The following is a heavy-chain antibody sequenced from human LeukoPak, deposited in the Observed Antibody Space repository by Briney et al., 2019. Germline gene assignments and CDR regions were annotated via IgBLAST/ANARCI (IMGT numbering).Heavy chain of an antibody. D-gene: IGHD3-9*01. Sequence: GGSLRLSCAASGFTFDNYAMNWVRQVPGKGLEWISLISWNSGTIGYADSVKGRFTISRDNANNFLYLQMNSLRAEDTAVYYCANGPSLRYFDWLLYLTEPFDYWGQGTLVTVSS. CDR1: GFTFDNYA. V-gene: IGHV3-9*01. CDR3: ANGPSLRYFDWLLYLTEPFDY. J-gene: IGHJ4*02. CDR2: ISWNSGTI.